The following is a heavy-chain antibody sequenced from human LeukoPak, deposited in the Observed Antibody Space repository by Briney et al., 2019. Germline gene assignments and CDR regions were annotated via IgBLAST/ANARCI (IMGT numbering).Heavy chain of an antibody. Sequence: GGSLRLSCAASGFTFSSYAMGWVRQAPGKGLEWVSAISGSGGRTYYADSVKGRFTISRDNSKNTLYLQMNSLRAEDTAVYYCAKDLTYSSSSRGFDYWGQGTLVTVSS. CDR3: AKDLTYSSSSRGFDY. V-gene: IGHV3-23*01. J-gene: IGHJ4*02. D-gene: IGHD6-6*01. CDR2: ISGSGGRT. CDR1: GFTFSSYA.